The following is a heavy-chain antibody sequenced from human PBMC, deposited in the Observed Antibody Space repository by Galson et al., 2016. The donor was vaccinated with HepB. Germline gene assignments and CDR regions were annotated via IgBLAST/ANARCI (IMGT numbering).Heavy chain of an antibody. CDR3: AKGTLGQCSGSICYPFDC. J-gene: IGHJ4*02. V-gene: IGHV3-53*01. CDR2: IYSRGGT. D-gene: IGHD2-15*01. Sequence: SLRLSCAASGFTVGDNYMSWFRQAPGKGLEWVSLIYSRGGTGYADSVKGRFTISRDSSKNTVYLQMSSLRVEDTAVYYCAKGTLGQCSGSICYPFDCWGQGTLVTVSS. CDR1: GFTVGDNY.